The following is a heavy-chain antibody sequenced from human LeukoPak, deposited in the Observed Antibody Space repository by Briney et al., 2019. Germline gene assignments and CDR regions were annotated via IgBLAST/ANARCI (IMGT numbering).Heavy chain of an antibody. CDR3: ARDRYCTSTSCYTAYFDY. D-gene: IGHD2-2*01. CDR1: GFSFSGYG. J-gene: IGHJ4*02. Sequence: GGSLRLSCAASGFSFSGYGMHWVRQAPGKGLEWVAIIWYDGSNEDYADSVKDRFTISRDNSKNTLYLQMNSLRAEDTAVYYCARDRYCTSTSCYTAYFDYWGQGTLVTVSS. V-gene: IGHV3-33*01. CDR2: IWYDGSNE.